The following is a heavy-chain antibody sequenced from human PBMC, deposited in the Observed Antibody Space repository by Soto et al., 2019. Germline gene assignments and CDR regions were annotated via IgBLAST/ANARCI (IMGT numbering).Heavy chain of an antibody. CDR3: ARDKASQRASCYAGAGSCHRWFDP. D-gene: IGHD2-2*01. CDR2: IIPIFGTA. Sequence: QVQLVQSGAEVKKPGSSVKVSCKASGGTFSSYAISWVRQAPGQGLEWMGGIIPIFGTANYAQKFQGRVTITADESTSTADMELSSLRAEDTAVYYCARDKASQRASCYAGAGSCHRWFDPWGQGTLVTVSS. V-gene: IGHV1-69*12. J-gene: IGHJ5*02. CDR1: GGTFSSYA.